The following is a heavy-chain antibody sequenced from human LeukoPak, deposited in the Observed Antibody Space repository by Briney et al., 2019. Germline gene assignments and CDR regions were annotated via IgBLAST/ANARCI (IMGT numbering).Heavy chain of an antibody. Sequence: KPSETLSLTCTVSGDSISSGSYYWGWIRQPPGKGLEWIGSMYFSGNTYYNPSLKSRVTISIDAYENQFSLKLNSVTAADTAVYYCARDRENLEWPNNWFDPWGQGTLVTVSS. D-gene: IGHD3-3*01. J-gene: IGHJ5*02. CDR3: ARDRENLEWPNNWFDP. CDR1: GDSISSGSYY. V-gene: IGHV4-39*07. CDR2: MYFSGNT.